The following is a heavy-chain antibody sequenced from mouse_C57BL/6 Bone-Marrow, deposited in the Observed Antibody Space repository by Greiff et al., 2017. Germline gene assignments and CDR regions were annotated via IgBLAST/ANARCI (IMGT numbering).Heavy chain of an antibody. V-gene: IGHV1-9*01. CDR3: ARDDYGDPGWFAD. Sequence: QVQLQQSGAELMKPGASVKLSCKATGYTFTGYWIEWVKQRPGHGLEWIGEILPGSGSTNYTEKFKGKATFTADTSSNTAYMQLSSLTTEDSAMYYCARDDYGDPGWFADWGQGTLVTVSA. J-gene: IGHJ3*01. D-gene: IGHD2-4*01. CDR2: ILPGSGST. CDR1: GYTFTGYW.